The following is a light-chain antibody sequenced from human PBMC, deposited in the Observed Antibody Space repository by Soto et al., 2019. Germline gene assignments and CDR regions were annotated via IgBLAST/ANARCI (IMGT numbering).Light chain of an antibody. CDR2: GAS. CDR1: QSVSTN. CDR3: QQYNSYPLT. V-gene: IGKV3-15*01. Sequence: EIMMTPSPATLSVSPGDRATLSCRASQSVSTNLAWYQQKPGQGPRLLIFGASTRATGIPARFSGGGSGTEFTLTISSLQSEDFAVYYCQQYNSYPLTFGQGTRLEIK. J-gene: IGKJ5*01.